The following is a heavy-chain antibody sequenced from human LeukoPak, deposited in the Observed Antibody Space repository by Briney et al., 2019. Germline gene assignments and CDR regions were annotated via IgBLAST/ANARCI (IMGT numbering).Heavy chain of an antibody. CDR2: ISPYNGDT. Sequence: ASVKVSCKASGYNFNDYGISWVRQAPGQGLEWMGWISPYNGDTNYAQDFQGTVTMTTDTSTSTVYMEMRSLRSDDTALFYCARDHGGSAASDCFDYWGQGTLVTVSS. CDR1: GYNFNDYG. V-gene: IGHV1-18*01. J-gene: IGHJ4*02. D-gene: IGHD4-23*01. CDR3: ARDHGGSAASDCFDY.